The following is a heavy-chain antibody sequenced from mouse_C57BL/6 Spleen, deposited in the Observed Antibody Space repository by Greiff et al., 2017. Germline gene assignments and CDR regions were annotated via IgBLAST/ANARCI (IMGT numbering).Heavy chain of an antibody. CDR2: INPRNGGT. J-gene: IGHJ2*01. Sequence: QVQLQPPGTELVKPGASVKLSCKAPGYTFPSYWMHWVKQRPGQGLEWIGTINPRNGGTNYHEKFKSKATLTVDKSSSTAYMQLSRLTSEDSAVYYCARSENMGDACDYWGQGTTLTVSS. CDR3: ARSENMGDACDY. CDR1: GYTFPSYW. D-gene: IGHD1-1*02. V-gene: IGHV1-53*01.